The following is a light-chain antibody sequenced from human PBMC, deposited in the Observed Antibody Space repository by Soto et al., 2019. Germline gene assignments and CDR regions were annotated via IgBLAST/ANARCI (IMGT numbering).Light chain of an antibody. V-gene: IGKV1-39*01. CDR3: HQRSNWPPFT. Sequence: DIQMTQSPSSLSASVGDRVTITCRASQSISSYLNWYQQKPGKAPKLLIYAASSLQSGVPSRFSGSGSGTDFTLTISSLEPEDFAVYYCHQRSNWPPFTFGGGTKVEI. CDR1: QSISSY. CDR2: AAS. J-gene: IGKJ4*01.